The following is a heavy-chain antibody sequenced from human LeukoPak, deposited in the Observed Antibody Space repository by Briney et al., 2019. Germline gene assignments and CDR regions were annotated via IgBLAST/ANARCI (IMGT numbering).Heavy chain of an antibody. CDR3: AREHYDFWSGSQRRGYFDY. V-gene: IGHV4-4*02. J-gene: IGHJ4*02. Sequence: PSETLSLTCAVSGGSISSSNWWSWVRQPPGKGLEWIGEIYHSGSTNYNPSLKSRVTISADKSKNQFSLNLSSMTAADTAVYYCAREHYDFWSGSQRRGYFDYWGQGTLVTVSS. CDR2: IYHSGST. D-gene: IGHD3-3*01. CDR1: GGSISSSNW.